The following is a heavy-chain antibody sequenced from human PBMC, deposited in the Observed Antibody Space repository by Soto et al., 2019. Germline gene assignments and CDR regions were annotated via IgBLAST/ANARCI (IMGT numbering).Heavy chain of an antibody. CDR1: GFIFKMYW. CDR3: TRGPRPISTGTGAY. CDR2: IYNDGTYS. D-gene: IGHD3-10*01. J-gene: IGHJ4*02. Sequence: VQLVESGGGLVPPGGSVRLSCAASGFIFKMYWMHWVHQSPGKGLVWISRIYNDGTYSDYADSVRGRFTISRDNVNDTLYLQMNNLRAEDSGLYYCTRGPRPISTGTGAYWGQGTQVTVSS. V-gene: IGHV3-74*01.